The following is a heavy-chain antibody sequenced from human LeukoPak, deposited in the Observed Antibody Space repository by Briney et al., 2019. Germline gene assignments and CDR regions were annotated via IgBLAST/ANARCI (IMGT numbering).Heavy chain of an antibody. CDR1: GGSVRSGGYY. CDR3: ARGDRDYYFDY. J-gene: IGHJ4*02. V-gene: IGHV4-31*03. Sequence: SETLSLTCTVSGGSVRSGGYYGSWIRQHPGKGLEWIGYIYESDSGSTYYNPSLESRLSISVDTSKNQFSLKLRSVTAADTAVYYCARGDRDYYFDYWGQGTLVPVSS. D-gene: IGHD5-24*01. CDR2: IYESDSGST.